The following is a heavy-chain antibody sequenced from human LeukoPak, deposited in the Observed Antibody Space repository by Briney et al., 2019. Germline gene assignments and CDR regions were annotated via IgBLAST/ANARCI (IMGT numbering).Heavy chain of an antibody. CDR1: GFALIEYS. CDR3: ARDHNYAFDN. Sequence: GGSLSLSCTTSGFALIEYSMNWVRQAPGKGLEWISYIGIDSGNTKYADSVRGRFTISADKAKNSLYLQMNSLRVEDTAVYYCARDHNYAFDNWGQGTLVTVSS. CDR2: IGIDSGNT. V-gene: IGHV3-48*01. D-gene: IGHD1-1*01. J-gene: IGHJ4*02.